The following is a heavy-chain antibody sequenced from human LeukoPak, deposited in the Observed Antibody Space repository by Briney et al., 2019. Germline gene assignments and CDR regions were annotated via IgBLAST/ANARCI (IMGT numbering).Heavy chain of an antibody. D-gene: IGHD3-10*01. J-gene: IGHJ4*02. V-gene: IGHV4-34*01. CDR2: INHSGST. CDR1: GGSFSGYY. CDR3: ARASVGDQGDY. Sequence: SETLSLTCAVYGGSFSGYYWSWIRQPPGKGLEWIGEINHSGSTNYNPSLKGRVTISVDTSKNQFSLKLSSVTAADTAVYYCARASVGDQGDYWGQGTLVTVSS.